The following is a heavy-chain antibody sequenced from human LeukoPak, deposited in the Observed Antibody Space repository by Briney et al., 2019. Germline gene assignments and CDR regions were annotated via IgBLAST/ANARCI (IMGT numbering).Heavy chain of an antibody. V-gene: IGHV4-39*07. CDR1: GGSISNSAYY. CDR2: IYYSGST. J-gene: IGHJ4*02. CDR3: AREERWYYLDY. Sequence: SETLSLTCTVSGGSISNSAYYWGWIRQPPGRGLEWIGSIYYSGSTYYNPSLKSRVTISVDTSKNQFSLKLSSVTAADTAVYYCAREERWYYLDYWGQGTLVTVSS. D-gene: IGHD6-13*01.